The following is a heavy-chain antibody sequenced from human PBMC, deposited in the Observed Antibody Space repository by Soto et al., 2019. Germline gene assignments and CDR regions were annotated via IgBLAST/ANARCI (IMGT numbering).Heavy chain of an antibody. CDR1: GGTFSSYA. J-gene: IGHJ5*02. Sequence: QVQLVQSGAEVKKPGSSVKVSCKASGGTFSSYAISWVRQAPGQGLEWMGGIIPIFGTANYAQKFQGRVTITADEYTSTAYMELSSVRSEDTAVYYCARDRGSSGWQLYNWFDPWGQGTLVTVSS. V-gene: IGHV1-69*12. CDR2: IIPIFGTA. D-gene: IGHD6-19*01. CDR3: ARDRGSSGWQLYNWFDP.